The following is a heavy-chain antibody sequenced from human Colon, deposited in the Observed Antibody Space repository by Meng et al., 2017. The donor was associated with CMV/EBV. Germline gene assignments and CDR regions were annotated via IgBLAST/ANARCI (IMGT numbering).Heavy chain of an antibody. CDR1: GYTFNTHE. CDR3: ARDKDVVLIPAAFDH. V-gene: IGHV1-18*01. J-gene: IGHJ4*02. Sequence: SGYTFNTHEISWVRQATGQGLEWMRWVSAHNGNTNSAQKFQGRVTMTTDTSTNTDYMELRGLTSDDTAVYFCARDKDVVLIPAAFDHWGQGTLVTVSS. D-gene: IGHD2-2*01. CDR2: VSAHNGNT.